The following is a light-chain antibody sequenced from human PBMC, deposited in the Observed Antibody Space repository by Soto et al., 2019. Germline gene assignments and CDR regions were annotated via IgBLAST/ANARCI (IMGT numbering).Light chain of an antibody. CDR1: SSNIGAGYD. CDR2: GNS. V-gene: IGLV1-40*01. Sequence: QSVLTQPPSVSGAPGQRVTISCTGSSSNIGAGYDVHWYQQLPGTAPKLLIYGNSNRPSGVPDRFSGSKSGTSASLAITVLQAEDEADYYCQSYDSSLSGLLVFGGGTKLTVL. CDR3: QSYDSSLSGLLV. J-gene: IGLJ2*01.